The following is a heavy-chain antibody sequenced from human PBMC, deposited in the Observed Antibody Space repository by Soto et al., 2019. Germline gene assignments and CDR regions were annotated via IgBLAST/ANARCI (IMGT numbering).Heavy chain of an antibody. J-gene: IGHJ4*02. V-gene: IGHV3-21*01. D-gene: IGHD6-19*01. CDR2: ISSSSSYI. CDR1: GFTFSSYS. CDR3: ARDSQTVTRHSSGWLRKETKLVDY. Sequence: EVQLVESGGGLVKPGGSLRLSCAASGFTFSSYSMYWVRQAPGKGLEWVSSISSSSSYIYYADSVKGRFTISRDNAKNSLYLQMNSLRAEDTAVYYCARDSQTVTRHSSGWLRKETKLVDYWGQGTLVTVSS.